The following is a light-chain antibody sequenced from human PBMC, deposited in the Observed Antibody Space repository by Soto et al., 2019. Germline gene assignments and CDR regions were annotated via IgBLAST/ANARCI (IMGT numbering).Light chain of an antibody. CDR1: QTVSSSH. V-gene: IGKV3-20*01. J-gene: IGKJ4*01. CDR2: ATS. Sequence: EIVLTQSPGSVSLSPGERVTLSCRASQTVSSSHLAWYQQKPGQAPRLLIYATSSRATGIPDRFSGSGSGTDFPLTISRLEPEDLAVYFCQQYVSSPLTFGEGTTVEIK. CDR3: QQYVSSPLT.